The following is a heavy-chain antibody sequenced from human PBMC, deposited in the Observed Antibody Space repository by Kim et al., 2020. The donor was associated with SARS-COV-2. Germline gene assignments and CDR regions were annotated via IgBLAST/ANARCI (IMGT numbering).Heavy chain of an antibody. D-gene: IGHD5-18*01. Sequence: GGSLRLSCAASGFIFSAAGMHWVRQAPEKGLEYVAAISTNGDTTYYGKSVKGRFTISRDDSKNTLYLQMGSLRAEDTAVYFCVRVRYNSGSDYFDYWGQGTLVTVSS. CDR2: ISTNGDTT. V-gene: IGHV3-64*01. CDR3: VRVRYNSGSDYFDY. CDR1: GFIFSAAG. J-gene: IGHJ4*02.